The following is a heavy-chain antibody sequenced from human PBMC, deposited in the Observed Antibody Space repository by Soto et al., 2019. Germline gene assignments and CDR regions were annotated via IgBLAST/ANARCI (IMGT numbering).Heavy chain of an antibody. CDR1: GDSVSSNSAA. CDR3: ARGPSGSYDTHYYYYGMDV. J-gene: IGHJ6*02. D-gene: IGHD1-26*01. V-gene: IGHV6-1*01. CDR2: TYYRSKWYN. Sequence: SQTLSLTCAISGDSVSSNSAAWNWIRQPPSRGLEWLGRTYYRSKWYNDYAVSVKSRITINPDTSKNQFSLQLNSVTPEDTAVYYCARGPSGSYDTHYYYYGMDVWGQGTTVTVSS.